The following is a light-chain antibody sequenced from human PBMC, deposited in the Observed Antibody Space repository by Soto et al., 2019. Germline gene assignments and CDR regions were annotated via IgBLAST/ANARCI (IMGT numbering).Light chain of an antibody. V-gene: IGKV1-39*01. CDR2: TAS. CDR3: QQYGTSEII. CDR1: QSIGIF. Sequence: DIQSTRPPASVSSSLGGKVSITCRASQSIGIFLNWYQQKPGKAPQLLIYTASSLPSGVPSRFSASGSGTDFTLTISRLETEDFAVFYCQQYGTSEIIFGQGTRLEIK. J-gene: IGKJ5*01.